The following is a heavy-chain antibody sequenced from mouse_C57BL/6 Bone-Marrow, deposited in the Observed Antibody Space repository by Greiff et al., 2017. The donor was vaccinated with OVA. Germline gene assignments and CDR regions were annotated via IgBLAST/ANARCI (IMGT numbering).Heavy chain of an antibody. CDR1: GYTFTDSA. CDR3: TRSGGSLGYWYFDV. CDR2: FDPETGGT. D-gene: IGHD2-10*02. J-gene: IGHJ1*03. Sequence: QVQLQQSGAELVRPGASVTLSCQASGYTFTDSAMHWVKQTPLHGLEWIGAFDPETGGTAYNQKFKGKAILTADKSSSTADMELRSLTAEDSAVYYCTRSGGSLGYWYFDVWGTGTTVTVAS. V-gene: IGHV1-15*01.